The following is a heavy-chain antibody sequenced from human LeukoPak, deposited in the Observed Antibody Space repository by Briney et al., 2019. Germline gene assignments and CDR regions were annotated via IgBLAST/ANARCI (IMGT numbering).Heavy chain of an antibody. J-gene: IGHJ4*02. CDR2: ISSSSSTI. V-gene: IGHV3-48*01. Sequence: PGGSLRLSCAASGFTFSSYSMNWVRQAPGKGLEWVSYISSSSSTIYYADSVKGRFTISRDNAKNSLYLQMNSLRAEDTAVYYCAREMSSVTMIVVVIPLPLDYWGQGTLVTVSS. CDR3: AREMSSVTMIVVVIPLPLDY. CDR1: GFTFSSYS. D-gene: IGHD3-22*01.